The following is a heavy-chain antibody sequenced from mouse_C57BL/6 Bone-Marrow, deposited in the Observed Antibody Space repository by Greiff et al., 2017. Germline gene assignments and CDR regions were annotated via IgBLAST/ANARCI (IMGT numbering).Heavy chain of an antibody. Sequence: VQLQQSGPELVKPGASVKISCKASGYTFTDYYMNWVKQSHGKSLEWIGDINPNNGGTSYNEKFKGKATLTVDKSSSTAYMEIRSLTSEGSSVDYCASRLRPDYAMDYWGQGTSVTVSS. J-gene: IGHJ4*01. CDR1: GYTFTDYY. D-gene: IGHD2-4*01. V-gene: IGHV1-26*01. CDR3: ASRLRPDYAMDY. CDR2: INPNNGGT.